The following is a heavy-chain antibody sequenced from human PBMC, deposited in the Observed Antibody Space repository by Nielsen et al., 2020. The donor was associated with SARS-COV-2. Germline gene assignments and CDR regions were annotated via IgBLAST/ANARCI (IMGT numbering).Heavy chain of an antibody. Sequence: GGSLRLSCAASGFTFSSYSMNWVRQAPGKGLEWVSYISSSSTIYYADSVKGRFTISRDNAKNSLYLQMNSLRDEDTAVYYCARDLNSSGWHWGQGTLVTVSS. V-gene: IGHV3-48*02. D-gene: IGHD6-19*01. CDR2: ISSSSTI. CDR1: GFTFSSYS. CDR3: ARDLNSSGWH. J-gene: IGHJ4*02.